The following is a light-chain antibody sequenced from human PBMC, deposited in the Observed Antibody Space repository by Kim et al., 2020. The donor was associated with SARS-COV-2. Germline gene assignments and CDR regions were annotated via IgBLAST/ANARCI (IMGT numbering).Light chain of an antibody. CDR2: QDS. CDR1: KLGDKY. V-gene: IGLV3-1*01. Sequence: SYELTQPPSVSVSPGQTASITCSGDKLGDKYACWYQQKPGQPPVLVIYQDSKRPSGIPERFSGSNSGNTATLTISGTQAMDEADYYCQAWDSSNVVFGGGTQLTVL. J-gene: IGLJ2*01. CDR3: QAWDSSNVV.